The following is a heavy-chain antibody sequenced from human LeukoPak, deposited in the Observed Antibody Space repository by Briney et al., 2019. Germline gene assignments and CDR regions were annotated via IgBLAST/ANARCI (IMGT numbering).Heavy chain of an antibody. V-gene: IGHV3-21*01. Sequence: PGGSLRLSCAASGFTFSSCSMNWVRQAPGKGLEWVSPISSSSSYIYYADSVKGRFTISRDNAKNSLYLQMNSLRAEDTAVYYCAQGYSYGYYYFDYWGQGTLVTVSS. CDR2: ISSSSSYI. J-gene: IGHJ4*02. D-gene: IGHD5-18*01. CDR1: GFTFSSCS. CDR3: AQGYSYGYYYFDY.